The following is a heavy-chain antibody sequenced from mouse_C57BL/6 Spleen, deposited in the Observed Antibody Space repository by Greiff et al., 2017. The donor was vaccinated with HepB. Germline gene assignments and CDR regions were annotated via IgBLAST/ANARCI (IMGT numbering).Heavy chain of an antibody. V-gene: IGHV5-17*01. D-gene: IGHD2-13*01. J-gene: IGHJ3*01. CDR1: GFTFSDYG. CDR2: ISSGSSTI. CDR3: ARGGEGWFAY. Sequence: EVKLVESGGGLVKPGGSLKLSCAASGFTFSDYGMHWVRQAPEKGLEWVAYISSGSSTIYYADTVKGRFTISRDNAKNTLFLQMTSLRSEDTAMYYCARGGEGWFAYWGQGTLVTVSA.